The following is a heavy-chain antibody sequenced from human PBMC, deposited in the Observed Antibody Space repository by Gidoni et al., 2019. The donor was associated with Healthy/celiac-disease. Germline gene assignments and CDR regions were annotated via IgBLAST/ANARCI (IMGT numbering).Heavy chain of an antibody. Sequence: QVQLQQWGAGLLKPSETLSLTCAVYGGSFSGYYWSWIRQPPGKGLEWIGEINHSGSTNYNPSLKSRVTISVDTSKNQFSLKLSSVTAADTAVYYCARDLYGSGSYYRWRGMDVWGQGTTVTVSS. V-gene: IGHV4-34*01. CDR3: ARDLYGSGSYYRWRGMDV. D-gene: IGHD3-10*01. CDR2: INHSGST. CDR1: GGSFSGYY. J-gene: IGHJ6*02.